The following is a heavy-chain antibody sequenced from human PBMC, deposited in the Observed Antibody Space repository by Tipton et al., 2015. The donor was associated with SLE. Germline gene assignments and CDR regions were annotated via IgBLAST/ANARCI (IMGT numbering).Heavy chain of an antibody. CDR1: GGSISSGGYY. CDR2: IYYSGST. CDR3: ARVFRGHSSSWYYFDY. Sequence: TLSLTCTVSGGSISSGGYYWSWIRQHPGKGLEWIGYIYYSGSTYYNPSLKSRVTISVDTSKNQFSLKLSSVTAADTAVYYCARVFRGHSSSWYYFDYWGQGTLVTVSS. J-gene: IGHJ4*02. V-gene: IGHV4-31*03. D-gene: IGHD6-13*01.